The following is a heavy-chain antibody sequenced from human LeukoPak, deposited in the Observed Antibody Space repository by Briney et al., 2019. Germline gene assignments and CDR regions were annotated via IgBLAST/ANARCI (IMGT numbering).Heavy chain of an antibody. V-gene: IGHV1-69*13. CDR3: ARGGGDGYNLFRYFDI. D-gene: IGHD5-24*01. Sequence: ASVKVSCKASGGTFSNYAISWVRQAPGQGLEWMGGIIPLFGTANYAQKFQGRVTITADESTSTAYMELSSLRSEDTAVYYCARGGGDGYNLFRYFDIWGQGTMVTVSS. J-gene: IGHJ3*02. CDR1: GGTFSNYA. CDR2: IIPLFGTA.